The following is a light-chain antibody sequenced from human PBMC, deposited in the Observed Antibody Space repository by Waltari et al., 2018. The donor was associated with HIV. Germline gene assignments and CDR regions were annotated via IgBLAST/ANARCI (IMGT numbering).Light chain of an antibody. CDR1: NIGSKN. J-gene: IGLJ2*01. V-gene: IGLV3-9*01. CDR3: QVWDSSTVV. Sequence: SYELTQPLSVSVPLGQTARISCGGNNIGSKNVHWYQQKPGQAPVMVIYRNSNRPSGIPERFSGSNSGNTATLTISRAQAGDEADYYCQVWDSSTVVFGGGTKLTVL. CDR2: RNS.